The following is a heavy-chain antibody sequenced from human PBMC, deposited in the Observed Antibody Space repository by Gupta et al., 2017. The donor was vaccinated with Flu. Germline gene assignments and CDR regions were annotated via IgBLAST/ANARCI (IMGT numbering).Heavy chain of an antibody. CDR3: ARDGPYSSSPNYYYYGMDV. Sequence: EVQLVESGGGLVQPGGSLRLSCAASGFTFSSYAMHWVRQSPGKGLEYVSAISSNGGSTYYANSVKGRFTISRDNSKNTLYLQMGSLRAEDMAVYYCARDGPYSSSPNYYYYGMDVWGQGTTVTVSS. CDR1: GFTFSSYA. CDR2: ISSNGGST. D-gene: IGHD6-6*01. V-gene: IGHV3-64*01. J-gene: IGHJ6*02.